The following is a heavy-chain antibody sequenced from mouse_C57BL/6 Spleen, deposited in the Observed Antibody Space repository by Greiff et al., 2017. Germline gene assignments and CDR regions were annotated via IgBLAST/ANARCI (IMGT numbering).Heavy chain of an antibody. D-gene: IGHD1-1*01. CDR3: ARWGVVATPMDY. Sequence: VQLQQSGPELVKPGASVKISCKASGYAFSSSWMNWVKQRPGKGLEWIGRIYPGDGDTNYNGKFKGKATLTADKSSSTAYMQLSSLTSEDSAVYFCARWGVVATPMDYWGQGTSVTVSS. V-gene: IGHV1-82*01. CDR2: IYPGDGDT. CDR1: GYAFSSSW. J-gene: IGHJ4*01.